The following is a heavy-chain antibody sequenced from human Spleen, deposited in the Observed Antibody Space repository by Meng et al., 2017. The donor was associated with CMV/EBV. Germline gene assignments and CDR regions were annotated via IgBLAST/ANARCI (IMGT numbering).Heavy chain of an antibody. CDR3: AKGPHSSSSSWYFDL. CDR1: GFTFSSYA. J-gene: IGHJ2*01. D-gene: IGHD6-13*01. V-gene: IGHV3-20*04. Sequence: GESLKISCAASGFTFSSYAMHWVRQAPGKGLEWVSSINWNGGSTHYADSVKGRFSISRDSAKNSLYLQMNSLRAEDTAFYYCAKGPHSSSSSWYFDLWGRGTLVTVSS. CDR2: INWNGGST.